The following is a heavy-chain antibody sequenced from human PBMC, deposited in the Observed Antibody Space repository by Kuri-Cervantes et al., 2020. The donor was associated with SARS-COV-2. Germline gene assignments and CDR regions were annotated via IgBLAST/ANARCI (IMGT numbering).Heavy chain of an antibody. J-gene: IGHJ6*03. CDR3: ARDRGALGYDFWSAQPGDYYYYMDV. CDR1: GGSISSHY. CDR2: IYYSGST. Sequence: SETLSLTCTVSGGSISSHYWSWIRQPPGKGLEWIGYIYYSGSTNYNPSLKSRVTISVDTSKNQFSLKLSSVTAADTAVYYCARDRGALGYDFWSAQPGDYYYYMDVWGKGTTVTDSS. V-gene: IGHV4-59*11. D-gene: IGHD3-3*01.